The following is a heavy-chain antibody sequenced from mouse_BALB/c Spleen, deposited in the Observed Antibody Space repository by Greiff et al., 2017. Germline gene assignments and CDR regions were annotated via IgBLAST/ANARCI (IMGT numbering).Heavy chain of an antibody. V-gene: IGHV1S56*01. CDR1: GYTFTSYY. D-gene: IGHD1-1*01. Sequence: QVQLQQSGPELVKPGASVRISCKASGYTFTSYYIHWVKQRPGQGLEWIGWIYPGNVNTKYNEKFKGKATLTADKSSSTAYMQLSSLTSEDSAVYFCARRYYYGSSSSYAMDYWGQGTSVTVSS. CDR3: ARRYYYGSSSSYAMDY. CDR2: IYPGNVNT. J-gene: IGHJ4*01.